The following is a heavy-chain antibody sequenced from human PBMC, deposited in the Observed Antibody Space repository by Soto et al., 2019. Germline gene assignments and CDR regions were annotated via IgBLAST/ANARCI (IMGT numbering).Heavy chain of an antibody. Sequence: SETLSLTCTVSGGSVSSGSYYWSWIRQPPGKGLEWIGYIYYSGSTNYNPSLKSRVTISVDTSKNQFSLKLSSVTAADTAVYYCARGDPMFGELPPDVWGQGTTVTVSS. CDR1: GGSVSSGSYY. CDR3: ARGDPMFGELPPDV. CDR2: IYYSGST. V-gene: IGHV4-61*01. J-gene: IGHJ6*02. D-gene: IGHD3-10*02.